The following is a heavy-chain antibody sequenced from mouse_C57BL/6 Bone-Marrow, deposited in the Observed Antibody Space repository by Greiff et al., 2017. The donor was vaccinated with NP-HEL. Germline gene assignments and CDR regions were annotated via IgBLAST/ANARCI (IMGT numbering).Heavy chain of an antibody. CDR3: ARASTVVATGYFDY. V-gene: IGHV1-69*01. J-gene: IGHJ2*01. D-gene: IGHD1-1*01. CDR2: IDPSDSYT. Sequence: QVQLQQPGAELVMPGASVKLSCKASGYTFTSYWMHWVKQRPGQGLEWIGEIDPSDSYTNYNQKFKGKSTLTVDKSSSTAYMQLSSLTSEDSAVYYCARASTVVATGYFDYWGQGTTLTVSS. CDR1: GYTFTSYW.